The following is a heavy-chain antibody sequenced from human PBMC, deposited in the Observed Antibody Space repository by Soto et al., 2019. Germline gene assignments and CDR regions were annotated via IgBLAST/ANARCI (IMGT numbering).Heavy chain of an antibody. Sequence: QVQLQESGPGLVKPSETLSLTCTVSGGSISPYYWHWIRQPPGKGLGWIGYIHDSGAIYYNPSLISRLVLSMDMSKRQFSLRLNPVTAADTAVYDCAREYSSFDCWGRGDPVTVSS. CDR2: IHDSGAI. J-gene: IGHJ4*02. CDR3: AREYSSFDC. V-gene: IGHV4-59*01. D-gene: IGHD4-4*01. CDR1: GGSISPYY.